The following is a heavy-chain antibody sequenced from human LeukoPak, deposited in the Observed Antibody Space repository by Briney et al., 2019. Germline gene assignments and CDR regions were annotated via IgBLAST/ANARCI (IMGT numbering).Heavy chain of an antibody. V-gene: IGHV3-7*01. D-gene: IGHD5-12*01. CDR1: GFTFSSYW. CDR2: IKQDGSEK. CDR3: ARGGNSGYDLWSYNWFDP. J-gene: IGHJ5*02. Sequence: GGSLRLSCAASGFTFSSYWVSWVRQAPGKGLEWVANIKQDGSEKYYVDSVKGRFTISRDNAKNSLYLQMNSLRAEDTAVYYCARGGNSGYDLWSYNWFDPWGQGTLVTVSS.